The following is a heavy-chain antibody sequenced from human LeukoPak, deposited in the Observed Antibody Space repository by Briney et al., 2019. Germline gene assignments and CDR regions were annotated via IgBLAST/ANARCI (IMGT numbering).Heavy chain of an antibody. CDR3: ATANMARDVHFDY. V-gene: IGHV1-69*13. J-gene: IGHJ4*02. CDR2: IIPIFGSA. Sequence: ASVKVSCKASGYTFTGYYMHWVRQAPGQGLEWMGGIIPIFGSANYAQKFQGRVTITADESTSTAYMELSSLRSEDTAVYYCATANMARDVHFDYWGQGTLVTVSS. D-gene: IGHD3-10*01. CDR1: GYTFTGYY.